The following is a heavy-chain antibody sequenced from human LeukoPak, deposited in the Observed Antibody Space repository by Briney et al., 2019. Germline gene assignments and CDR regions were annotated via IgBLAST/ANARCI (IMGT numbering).Heavy chain of an antibody. V-gene: IGHV1-69*02. J-gene: IGHJ4*02. D-gene: IGHD3-22*01. CDR2: IIPILGVA. CDR1: GGTFSSYT. Sequence: SVKVSCKASGGTFSSYTISWVRQAPGQVLEWMGRIIPILGVANYAQKFQGRVTITADKSTSTAYMELSSLRSEDTAVYYCATRVDSSGYYLDYWGQGTLVTVSS. CDR3: ATRVDSSGYYLDY.